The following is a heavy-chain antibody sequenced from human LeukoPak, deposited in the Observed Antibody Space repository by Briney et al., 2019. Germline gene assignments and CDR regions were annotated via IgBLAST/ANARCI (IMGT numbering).Heavy chain of an antibody. V-gene: IGHV4-4*02. D-gene: IGHD3-3*01. CDR3: ARARRTIFGVVISPFDP. CDR1: GFTLSSDW. J-gene: IGHJ5*02. Sequence: GSLRLSCVVSGFTLSSDWMSWVRQPPGKGLEWIGEIYHSGSTNYNPSLKSRVTISVDKSKNQFSLKLSSVTAADTAVYYCARARRTIFGVVISPFDPWGQGTLVTVSS. CDR2: IYHSGST.